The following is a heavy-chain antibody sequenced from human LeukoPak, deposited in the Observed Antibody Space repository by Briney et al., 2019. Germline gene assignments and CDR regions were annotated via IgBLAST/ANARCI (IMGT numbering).Heavy chain of an antibody. Sequence: PGGSLRLSCAASGFTFSSYAMSWVRQAPGKGLEWVSAISGSGGSTYYADSVKGRFTISRDNSKNTLYLQMNSLRTEDTAVYYCAKDPELRLGELSLFDYWGQGTLVTVSS. D-gene: IGHD3-16*02. J-gene: IGHJ4*02. CDR1: GFTFSSYA. V-gene: IGHV3-23*01. CDR2: ISGSGGST. CDR3: AKDPELRLGELSLFDY.